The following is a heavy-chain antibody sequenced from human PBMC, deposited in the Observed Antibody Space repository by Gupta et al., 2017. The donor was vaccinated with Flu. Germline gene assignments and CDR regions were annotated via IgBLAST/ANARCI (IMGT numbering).Heavy chain of an antibody. CDR1: GFTFSSYA. J-gene: IGHJ4*02. Sequence: EVQLLESGGGLVQPGGSLRLSCAASGFTFSSYAMSWVRQAPGKGLEWVSAISGSGGSTYYADSVKGRFTISRDNSKNTLYLQMNSLRAEDTAVYYCATRGGQWLDNDYWGQGTLVTVSS. V-gene: IGHV3-23*01. D-gene: IGHD6-19*01. CDR2: ISGSGGST. CDR3: ATRGGQWLDNDY.